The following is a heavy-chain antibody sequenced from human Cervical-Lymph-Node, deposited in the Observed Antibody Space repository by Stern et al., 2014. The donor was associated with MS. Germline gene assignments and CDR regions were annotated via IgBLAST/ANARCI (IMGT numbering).Heavy chain of an antibody. V-gene: IGHV1-18*04. CDR3: ARVANRPPSPYGFAP. Sequence: VQLLESGPEVKKPGASVKVSCKTSGYTFTSYGIAWVRQAPGQGLEWMGWIAAYNGDTNSAQKFQGRVTMTIEESTGTGYMELRSLRSDDTAVYYCARVANRPPSPYGFAPWGQGTLVTVSS. CDR1: GYTFTSYG. D-gene: IGHD2/OR15-2a*01. J-gene: IGHJ5*02. CDR2: IAAYNGDT.